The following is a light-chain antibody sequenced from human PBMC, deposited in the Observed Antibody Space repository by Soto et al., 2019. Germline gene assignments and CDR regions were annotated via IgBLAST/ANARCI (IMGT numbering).Light chain of an antibody. J-gene: IGLJ1*01. Sequence: QSALTQPRSVSGSPGQSVTISCTGTSSDVGDYNYVSWYQQHPGKAPKLMIYDVSKRPSGVPDRFSGSKSGNTASLTISGLQAEDDADYYCCSYAGSYFYVFGTGTKVTVL. CDR2: DVS. CDR3: CSYAGSYFYV. CDR1: SSDVGDYNY. V-gene: IGLV2-11*01.